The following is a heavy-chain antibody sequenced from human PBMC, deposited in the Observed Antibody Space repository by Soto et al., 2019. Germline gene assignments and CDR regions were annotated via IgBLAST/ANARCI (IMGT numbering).Heavy chain of an antibody. D-gene: IGHD6-13*01. V-gene: IGHV4-59*01. CDR3: ARADPHGSPDY. CDR1: GGSISMYY. CDR2: IYYSGST. J-gene: IGHJ4*02. Sequence: SETLSPTRTVSGGSISMYYWSWVRQPPGKGLEWIGYIYYSGSTNYNPSLKSRVTISVDTSKNQFSLKLSSVTAADTAVYYCARADPHGSPDYWGQGTLVTVSS.